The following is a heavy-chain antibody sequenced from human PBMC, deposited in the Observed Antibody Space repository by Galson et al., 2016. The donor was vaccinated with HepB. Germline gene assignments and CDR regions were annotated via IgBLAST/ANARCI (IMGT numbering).Heavy chain of an antibody. J-gene: IGHJ3*01. CDR2: IIPLYGTT. CDR1: GGTFSSYA. CDR3: ARSFCTNDICYVTAFDF. Sequence: SVKVSCKASGGTFSSYAMNWARQAPGQGLEWMGGIIPLYGTTNYAQKFQGRVTITADESTSTAYMELSSLRSEDTAVYYCARSFCTNDICYVTAFDFWGQGKMVTVSS. V-gene: IGHV1-69*13. D-gene: IGHD2-8*01.